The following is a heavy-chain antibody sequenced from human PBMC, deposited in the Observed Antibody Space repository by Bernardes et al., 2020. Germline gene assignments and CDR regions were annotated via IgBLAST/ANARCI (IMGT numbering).Heavy chain of an antibody. Sequence: GGSLRLSCAVSGTTVTKDYMSWVRQAPGKGLEWISIVYGGGLTYYSDSVKGRFTISRDISKNTVVLQMDSLGAEDRAIYYCARDNGGWLQLDYWGQGTLVTVSS. CDR1: GTTVTKDY. V-gene: IGHV3-66*01. D-gene: IGHD5-12*01. CDR3: ARDNGGWLQLDY. J-gene: IGHJ4*02. CDR2: VYGGGLT.